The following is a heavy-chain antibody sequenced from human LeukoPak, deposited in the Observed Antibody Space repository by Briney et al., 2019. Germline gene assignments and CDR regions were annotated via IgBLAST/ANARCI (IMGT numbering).Heavy chain of an antibody. CDR1: GFTFSSYG. Sequence: GGSLRLSCAASGFTFSSYGMHWVRQAPGKGLEWVAFIRYDGSNKYYADSVKGRFTISRDNSKNTLYLQMNSLRAEDTAVYYCAKAMPIVVVVAASEPRIDYWGQGTLVTVSS. CDR3: AKAMPIVVVVAASEPRIDY. J-gene: IGHJ4*02. CDR2: IRYDGSNK. D-gene: IGHD2-15*01. V-gene: IGHV3-30*02.